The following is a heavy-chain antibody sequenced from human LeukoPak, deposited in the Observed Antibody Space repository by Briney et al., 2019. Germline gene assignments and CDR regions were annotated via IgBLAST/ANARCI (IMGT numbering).Heavy chain of an antibody. CDR1: GGSISSYC. CDR2: IYYSGST. V-gene: IGHV4-59*01. D-gene: IGHD3-10*01. CDR3: ASSRGGGLSMDFDY. J-gene: IGHJ4*02. Sequence: PSETLSLTFTVSGGSISSYCGSSIRQPPGKGLEWIGYIYYSGSTNYNPSLKSRVTISVDTSKNQFSLKLSSVTAADTAVYYCASSRGGGLSMDFDYWGQGTLVTVSS.